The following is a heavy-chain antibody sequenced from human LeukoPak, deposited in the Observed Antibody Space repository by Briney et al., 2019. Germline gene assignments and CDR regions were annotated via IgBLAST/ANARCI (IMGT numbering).Heavy chain of an antibody. Sequence: ASVKVSCKASGYTFTSYGISWVRQAPGQGLEWMGWISAYNGNTNYAQKLQGRVTMTTDTSTSTAYMELRSLRSDDTAVYYCATQDQMTTSYYGMDVWGQGTTVTVSS. CDR2: ISAYNGNT. D-gene: IGHD5-24*01. J-gene: IGHJ6*02. CDR3: ATQDQMTTSYYGMDV. CDR1: GYTFTSYG. V-gene: IGHV1-18*01.